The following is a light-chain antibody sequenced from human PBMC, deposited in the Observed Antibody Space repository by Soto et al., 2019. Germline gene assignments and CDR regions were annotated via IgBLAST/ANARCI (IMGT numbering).Light chain of an antibody. CDR1: QSISSY. Sequence: DIKMTQSPSSLSASVGARVTITCRASQSISSYLNWYQQKPGKAPKLLIYAASSLQSGVPSRFSGSGSGTDFTLTISSLQPEDFAAYYCQQSYSTPQTTFGQGTKVDIK. CDR3: QQSYSTPQTT. V-gene: IGKV1-39*01. J-gene: IGKJ1*01. CDR2: AAS.